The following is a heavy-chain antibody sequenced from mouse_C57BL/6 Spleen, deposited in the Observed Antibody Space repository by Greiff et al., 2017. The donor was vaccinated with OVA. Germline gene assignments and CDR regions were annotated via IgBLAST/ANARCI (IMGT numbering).Heavy chain of an antibody. CDR1: GYAFTNYL. CDR3: ARGYGSSYSFDY. CDR2: INPGSGGT. D-gene: IGHD1-1*01. Sequence: QVQLQQSGAELVRPGTSVKVSCKASGYAFTNYLIEWVKQRPGQGLERIGVINPGSGGTNYNEKFKGKATLTADKSSSTAYMQLSSLTSEDSAVYFCARGYGSSYSFDYWGQGTTLTVSS. V-gene: IGHV1-54*01. J-gene: IGHJ2*01.